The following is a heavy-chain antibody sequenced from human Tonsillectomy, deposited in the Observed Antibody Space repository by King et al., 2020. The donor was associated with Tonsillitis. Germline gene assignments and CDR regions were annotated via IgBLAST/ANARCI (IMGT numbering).Heavy chain of an antibody. J-gene: IGHJ4*02. Sequence: VQLVESGGGVVQPGRSLRLSCAASGFTFSSYAMHWVRQAPGKGLEWVAVISYLGRSKDYADSVKGRFSISRDNSKNTLYLEMNSLRGEDTSVYFCASERQNTGMAHYFNTWGQGTLVTVSA. CDR1: GFTFSSYA. V-gene: IGHV3-30*01. D-gene: IGHD5-18*01. CDR2: ISYLGRSK. CDR3: ASERQNTGMAHYFNT.